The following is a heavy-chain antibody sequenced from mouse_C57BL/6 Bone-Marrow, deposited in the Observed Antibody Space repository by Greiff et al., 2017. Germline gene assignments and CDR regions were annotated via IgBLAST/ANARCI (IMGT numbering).Heavy chain of an antibody. CDR2: ISSGGDYI. CDR1: GFTFSSYA. Sequence: EVKLVESGEGLVKPGGSLKLSCAASGFTFSSYAMSWVRQTPEKRLEWVAYISSGGDYIYYADTVKGRFTISIDNARNTLYLQRSSLKSEDTAMYYCTRDGGSPWYFDVWGTGTTVTVSS. V-gene: IGHV5-9-1*02. CDR3: TRDGGSPWYFDV. D-gene: IGHD1-1*02. J-gene: IGHJ1*03.